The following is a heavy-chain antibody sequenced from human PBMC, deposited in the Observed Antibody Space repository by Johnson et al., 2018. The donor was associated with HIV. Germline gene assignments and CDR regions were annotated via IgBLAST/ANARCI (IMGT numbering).Heavy chain of an antibody. CDR3: AKDMYYYDRRGYHDAFDI. CDR2: ISWNSGSI. CDR1: GFTFDDYA. V-gene: IGHV3-9*01. Sequence: VQLVESGGGLVQPGRSLRLSCAASGFTFDDYAMHWVRQAPGKGLEWVSGISWNSGSIGYADSVKGRFTISRDKAKNSLYLQMNSLRTEDTALYYCAKDMYYYDRRGYHDAFDIWGQGTMVTVSS. D-gene: IGHD3-22*01. J-gene: IGHJ3*02.